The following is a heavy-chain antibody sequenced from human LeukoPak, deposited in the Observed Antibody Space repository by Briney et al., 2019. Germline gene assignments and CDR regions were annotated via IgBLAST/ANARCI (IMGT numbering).Heavy chain of an antibody. Sequence: QPGGSLRLSCAASGFTFSRYWMSWVRPAPGKGLEWVANIKEDGSVKYYVESVKGRFTISRDNAKNSLYLQMNSLRAEDTAVYYCAASITMFDYWGQGTLVTVSS. CDR1: GFTFSRYW. D-gene: IGHD3-10*01. J-gene: IGHJ4*02. CDR2: IKEDGSVK. V-gene: IGHV3-7*02. CDR3: AASITMFDY.